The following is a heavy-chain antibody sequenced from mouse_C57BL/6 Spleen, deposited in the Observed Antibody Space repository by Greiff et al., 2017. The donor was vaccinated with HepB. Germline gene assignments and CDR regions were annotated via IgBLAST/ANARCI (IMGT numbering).Heavy chain of an antibody. CDR2: INPNNGGT. CDR1: GYTFTDYN. D-gene: IGHD2-4*01. Sequence: EVKLQQSGPELVKPGASVKIPCKASGYTFTDYNMDWVKQSHGKSLEWIGDINPNNGGTIYNQKFKGKATLTVDKSSSTAYMELRSLTSEDTAVYYCARRGIYYDYDGAWFAYWGQGTLVTVSA. J-gene: IGHJ3*01. CDR3: ARRGIYYDYDGAWFAY. V-gene: IGHV1-18*01.